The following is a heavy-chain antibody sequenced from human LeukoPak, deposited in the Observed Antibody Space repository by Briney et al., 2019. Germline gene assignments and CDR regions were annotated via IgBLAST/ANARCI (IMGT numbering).Heavy chain of an antibody. CDR2: LSGSGGST. J-gene: IGHJ3*02. D-gene: IGHD3-10*01. Sequence: GGSLRLSCAASGFTFSSYAMNWVRQAPGKGLEWVSVLSGSGGSTVYADSVKGRFTISRDNPKNTLYLQMSSLRVDDTAVYYCASRRPGVGSAFDIWGQGTMVTVSS. CDR1: GFTFSSYA. V-gene: IGHV3-23*01. CDR3: ASRRPGVGSAFDI.